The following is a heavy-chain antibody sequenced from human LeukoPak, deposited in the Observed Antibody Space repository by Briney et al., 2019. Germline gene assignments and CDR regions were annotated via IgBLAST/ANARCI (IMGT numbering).Heavy chain of an antibody. J-gene: IGHJ3*02. CDR1: GFTFSDYN. V-gene: IGHV3-11*01. Sequence: GGSLRLSCAASGFTFSDYNMGWMRQAPGKGLEWVSYTRNSDNNMFYADSVKGRFTISRDNAKYSVYLQMNSLRAEDTAVYYCARRIAGDGSHAFDIWGQGTVVTVSS. CDR3: ARRIAGDGSHAFDI. D-gene: IGHD6-19*01. CDR2: TRNSDNNM.